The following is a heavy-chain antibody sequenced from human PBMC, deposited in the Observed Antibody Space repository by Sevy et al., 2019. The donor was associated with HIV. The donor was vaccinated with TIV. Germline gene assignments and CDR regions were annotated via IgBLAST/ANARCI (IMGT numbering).Heavy chain of an antibody. D-gene: IGHD5-18*01. CDR1: GGTFSSYA. CDR2: IIPIFGTA. Sequence: ASVKVSCKASGGTFSSYAISWVRQAPGQGLEWMGGIIPIFGTANYAQKFQGRVTITADKSTSTAYMELSSLRSEDTAVYYCARGDVDTAIVLIHTPGNDAFDIWGQGTMVTVSS. V-gene: IGHV1-69*06. CDR3: ARGDVDTAIVLIHTPGNDAFDI. J-gene: IGHJ3*02.